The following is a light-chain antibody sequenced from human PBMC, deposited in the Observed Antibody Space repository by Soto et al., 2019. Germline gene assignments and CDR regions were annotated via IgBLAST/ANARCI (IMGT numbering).Light chain of an antibody. CDR2: EVS. V-gene: IGLV2-14*01. J-gene: IGLJ1*01. Sequence: QSALTQPASVSGSPGQSITISCTGTSSDVGGYNYVSWYQQHPGKAPKLMIYEVSNRPSGVSNRFSGSKSGNTASLTISGLQAEDEPDYYCSSYTSSSTLFGTGTKLTVL. CDR3: SSYTSSSTL. CDR1: SSDVGGYNY.